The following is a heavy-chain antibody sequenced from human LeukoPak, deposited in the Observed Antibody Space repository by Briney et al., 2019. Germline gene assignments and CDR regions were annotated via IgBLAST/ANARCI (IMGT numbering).Heavy chain of an antibody. CDR1: GGSISSSNW. D-gene: IGHD2-15*01. Sequence: SETLSLTCAVSGGSISSSNWWSWVRQPPGKGLEWIGEIYHSGSTNYNPSLKSRVTISVDKSKNQFSLKLSSVTAADTAVYYCARVDGSCSGGSCPSGNWFDPWGQGTLVTVSS. J-gene: IGHJ5*02. CDR2: IYHSGST. V-gene: IGHV4-4*02. CDR3: ARVDGSCSGGSCPSGNWFDP.